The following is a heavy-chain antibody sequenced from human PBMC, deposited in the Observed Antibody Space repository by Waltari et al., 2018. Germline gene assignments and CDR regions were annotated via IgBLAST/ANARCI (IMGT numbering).Heavy chain of an antibody. CDR2: IKPGGTYT. CDR3: VGQIATGY. D-gene: IGHD6-13*01. J-gene: IGHJ4*02. Sequence: EVQLVESGGGLVQPGGSLRLSCAASGFTFITYGMHWVRQAPGKGLVWVSHIKPGGTYTGYADSVKGRFTISRDDAKNTLYLQMNSLRVEDTAIYYCVGQIATGYWGQGTLVTVSS. V-gene: IGHV3-74*01. CDR1: GFTFITYG.